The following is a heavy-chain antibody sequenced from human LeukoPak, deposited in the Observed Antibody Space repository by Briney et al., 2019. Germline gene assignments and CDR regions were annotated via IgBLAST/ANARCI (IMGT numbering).Heavy chain of an antibody. D-gene: IGHD1-26*01. CDR2: IKSKTDGGTT. V-gene: IGHV3-15*01. CDR3: TSSRVGAINFDY. CDR1: GFTFSNAW. J-gene: IGHJ4*02. Sequence: GSLRLSCAASGFTFSNAWMSWVRQAPGKGLEWVGRIKSKTDGGTTDYAAPVKGRFTISRDDSKNTAYLQMNSLKTEDTAVYYCTSSRVGAINFDYWGQGTLVTVSS.